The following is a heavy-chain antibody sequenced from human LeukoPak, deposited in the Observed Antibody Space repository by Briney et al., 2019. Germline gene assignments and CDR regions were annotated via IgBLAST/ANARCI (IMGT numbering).Heavy chain of an antibody. J-gene: IGHJ5*02. CDR1: GGSFSGYY. CDR2: INHSGST. D-gene: IGHD3-10*01. Sequence: SETLSLTCAVYGGSFSGYYWSWIRQPPGKGLEWIGEINHSGSTNYNPSLKSRVTISVDTSKNQFSLKLSSVTAADTAVYYCARHKGGLLWFGELNWFDPWGQGTLVTVSS. V-gene: IGHV4-34*01. CDR3: ARHKGGLLWFGELNWFDP.